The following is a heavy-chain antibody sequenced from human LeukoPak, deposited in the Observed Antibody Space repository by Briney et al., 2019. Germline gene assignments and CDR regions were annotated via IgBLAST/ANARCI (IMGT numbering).Heavy chain of an antibody. D-gene: IGHD3-3*01. J-gene: IGHJ4*02. CDR3: AKSGDFWSGYCDY. Sequence: GGSLRLSCAAAGFTVSSNYMSWVRQAPGKGLEWVSVIYSGGSTYYADSVKGRFTISRDNSKNTLYLQMNSLRAEDTAVYYCAKSGDFWSGYCDYWGQGTLVTVSS. CDR2: IYSGGST. V-gene: IGHV3-53*01. CDR1: GFTVSSNY.